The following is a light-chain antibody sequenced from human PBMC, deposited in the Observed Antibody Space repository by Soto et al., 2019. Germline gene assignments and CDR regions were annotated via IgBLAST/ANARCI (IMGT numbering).Light chain of an antibody. V-gene: IGKV3-20*01. Sequence: EIVLTQSPGTLSLSPGERATLSCRASQSVSSSFLAWYQQKPGQAPRLLIYGASNRATGIPDRFSGSGSGTDFTLSISRLEPEEFAVYYCQHYGNSPPYTFGQGTKLEIK. CDR1: QSVSSSF. CDR2: GAS. J-gene: IGKJ2*01. CDR3: QHYGNSPPYT.